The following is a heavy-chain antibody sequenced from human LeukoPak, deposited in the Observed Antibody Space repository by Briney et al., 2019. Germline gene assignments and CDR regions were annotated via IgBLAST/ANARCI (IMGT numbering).Heavy chain of an antibody. Sequence: GGSLRLSCAASGFTFGTYTMSWVRQVPGQGLEWVAGISADGARTYYAGSVQGRFTFSRDNANNMLNLQLSALRADDAAVYYCAKDRGGLPHPIWFDSWGQGTMVAVSS. J-gene: IGHJ5*01. CDR1: GFTFGTYT. CDR2: ISADGART. CDR3: AKDRGGLPHPIWFDS. V-gene: IGHV3-23*01. D-gene: IGHD2-21*01.